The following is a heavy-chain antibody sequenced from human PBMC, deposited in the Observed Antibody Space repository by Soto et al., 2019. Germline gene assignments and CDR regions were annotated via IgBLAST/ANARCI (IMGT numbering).Heavy chain of an antibody. V-gene: IGHV3-74*01. CDR2: ISGDGSST. Sequence: EVQLVDSGGGLVQPGGSLRLSCAASEFTFRSYWMHWVRQSPGKGLVWVSRISGDGSSTNYADSVKGRFTISRDNAKKPVYLQMDSLRAEDTAVYYCARSLPGTYGAFDLWGQGTMVTVSS. CDR3: ARSLPGTYGAFDL. CDR1: EFTFRSYW. J-gene: IGHJ3*01. D-gene: IGHD1-7*01.